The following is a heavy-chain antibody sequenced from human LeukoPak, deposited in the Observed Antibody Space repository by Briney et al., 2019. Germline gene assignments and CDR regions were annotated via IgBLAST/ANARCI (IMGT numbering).Heavy chain of an antibody. CDR1: GGSISSYY. Sequence: SETLSLTCTVSGGSISSYYWSWIRQPPGKGLEWIGYIYYSGSTNYNPSLKSRVTISVDTSKNQFSLKLSSVTAADTAVYYCARGGYSSGWYEGGAFDIRGQGTMVTVSS. CDR2: IYYSGST. CDR3: ARGGYSSGWYEGGAFDI. D-gene: IGHD6-19*01. J-gene: IGHJ3*02. V-gene: IGHV4-59*01.